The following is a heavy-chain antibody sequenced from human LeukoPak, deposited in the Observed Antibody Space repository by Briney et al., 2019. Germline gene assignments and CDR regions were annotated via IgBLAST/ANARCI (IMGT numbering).Heavy chain of an antibody. CDR3: ARSLTRGYYYGSSGYYNWFDP. D-gene: IGHD3-22*01. Sequence: ASVKVSCKASGYTFTSYGISWVRQAPGQGLEWMGWISAYNGNTNYAQKLQGRVTMTTDTSTSTAYMELRSLRSDDTAVYYCARSLTRGYYYGSSGYYNWFDPWGQGTLVTVSS. J-gene: IGHJ5*02. CDR2: ISAYNGNT. V-gene: IGHV1-18*01. CDR1: GYTFTSYG.